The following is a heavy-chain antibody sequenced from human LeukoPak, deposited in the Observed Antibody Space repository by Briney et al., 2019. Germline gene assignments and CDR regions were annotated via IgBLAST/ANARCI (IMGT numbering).Heavy chain of an antibody. CDR1: GFTFSDTW. CDR3: ARDWFHAIDY. Sequence: GGSLRLSCAASGFTFSDTWMHGVRQAPGEGLVWVSRIRSDGSDTRYAESVKGRFTISRDNAKNTLYLQMNSLRAEDTAVYYCARDWFHAIDYWGQGTLVPVSS. J-gene: IGHJ4*02. V-gene: IGHV3-74*01. CDR2: IRSDGSDT. D-gene: IGHD2/OR15-2a*01.